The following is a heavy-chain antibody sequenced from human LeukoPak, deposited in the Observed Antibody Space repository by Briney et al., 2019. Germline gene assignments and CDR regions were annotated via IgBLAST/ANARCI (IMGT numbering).Heavy chain of an antibody. CDR1: GFTFSSYG. J-gene: IGHJ4*02. CDR2: IWYDGSNK. CDR3: ARGGIVVVPAIIRDYFDY. V-gene: IGHV3-33*01. D-gene: IGHD2-2*01. Sequence: GGSLRLSCAASGFTFSSYGMHWVRQAPGKGLEWVAVIWYDGSNKYYADSVKGRFTISRGNSKNTLYLQMNSLRAEDTAVYYCARGGIVVVPAIIRDYFDYWGQGTLVTVSS.